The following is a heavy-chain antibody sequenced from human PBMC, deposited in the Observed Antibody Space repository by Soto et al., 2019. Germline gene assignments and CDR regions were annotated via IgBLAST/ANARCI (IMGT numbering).Heavy chain of an antibody. Sequence: ASVKVSCKASGYTFTSYAMHWVRQAPGQRLEWMGWINAGNGNTKYSQKFQGRVTITRDTSASTAYMELSSLRSEDTAVYYCARDRYCSGGSCTPSYFDYWGQGTLVTVSS. D-gene: IGHD2-15*01. CDR3: ARDRYCSGGSCTPSYFDY. CDR2: INAGNGNT. V-gene: IGHV1-3*01. J-gene: IGHJ4*02. CDR1: GYTFTSYA.